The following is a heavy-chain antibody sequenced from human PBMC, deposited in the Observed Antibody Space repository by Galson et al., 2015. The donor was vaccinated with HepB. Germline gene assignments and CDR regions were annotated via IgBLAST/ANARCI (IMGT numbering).Heavy chain of an antibody. CDR1: GGSISSYY. CDR2: IYTSGST. V-gene: IGHV4-4*07. Sequence: LSLTCTVSGGSISSYYWSWIRQPAGKGLEWIGRIYTSGSTNYNPSLKSRVTMSVDTSKNQFSLKLSSVTAADTAVYYCARDGTYYDFWSGYPRRNYMDVWGKGTTVTVSS. J-gene: IGHJ6*03. D-gene: IGHD3-3*01. CDR3: ARDGTYYDFWSGYPRRNYMDV.